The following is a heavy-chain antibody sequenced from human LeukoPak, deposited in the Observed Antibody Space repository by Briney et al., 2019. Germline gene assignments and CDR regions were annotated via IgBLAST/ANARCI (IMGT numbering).Heavy chain of an antibody. CDR1: GFTFSSYA. D-gene: IGHD3-22*01. CDR3: AKDPPYYYDSSGYGGGAFDI. V-gene: IGHV3-23*01. J-gene: IGHJ3*02. CDR2: ISGSTGNT. Sequence: HLGGSLRLSCAASGFTFSSYAMSWVRQAPGKGLEWVSAISGSTGNTYYADSVKGRFTISRDNSKNTVYLQMNSLRAEDTAVYYCAKDPPYYYDSSGYGGGAFDIWGQGTMVTVSS.